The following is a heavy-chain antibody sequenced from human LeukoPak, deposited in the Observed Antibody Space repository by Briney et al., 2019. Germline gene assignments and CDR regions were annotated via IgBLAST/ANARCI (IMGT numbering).Heavy chain of an antibody. D-gene: IGHD6-19*01. Sequence: PGGSLRLSCAASGFTFSSYAMHWVRQAPGKGLEWVAVISYDGSNKYYADSVKGRFTISRDNSKNTLYLQMNSLRAEDTAVYYCARDGRIAVAGRHRRGMDVWGQGTTVTVSS. V-gene: IGHV3-30-3*01. CDR2: ISYDGSNK. CDR1: GFTFSSYA. CDR3: ARDGRIAVAGRHRRGMDV. J-gene: IGHJ6*02.